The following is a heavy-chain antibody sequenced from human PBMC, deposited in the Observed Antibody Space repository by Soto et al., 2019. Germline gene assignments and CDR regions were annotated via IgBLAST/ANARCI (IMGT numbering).Heavy chain of an antibody. D-gene: IGHD1-26*01. CDR1: GGTFSSYI. Sequence: QVQLVQSGAEVKKPGSSVKVSCKASGGTFSSYIISWVRQAPGQGLEWMGRVIPILGIANYAQKFQGRVTITAAKSTITAYMELSSLRSEDTAVYYCARFPQTAIVGAADFDYWGQGTLVTVSS. CDR2: VIPILGIA. CDR3: ARFPQTAIVGAADFDY. V-gene: IGHV1-69*02. J-gene: IGHJ4*02.